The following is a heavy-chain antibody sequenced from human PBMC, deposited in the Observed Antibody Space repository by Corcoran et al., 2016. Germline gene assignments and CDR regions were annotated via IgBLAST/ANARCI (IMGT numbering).Heavy chain of an antibody. CDR2: IYWDDDK. Sequence: QITLKESGPTLVKPTQTLTLTCTFSGFSLSTSGVGVGWIRQPPGKALEWLALIYWDDDKHYSPSLKSRLTITKDTSKNQVVLTMTNMDPVDTAIYYCAHIVVRITAGAFDIWGQGTMVTVSS. J-gene: IGHJ3*02. CDR3: AHIVVRITAGAFDI. V-gene: IGHV2-5*02. D-gene: IGHD6-25*01. CDR1: GFSLSTSGVG.